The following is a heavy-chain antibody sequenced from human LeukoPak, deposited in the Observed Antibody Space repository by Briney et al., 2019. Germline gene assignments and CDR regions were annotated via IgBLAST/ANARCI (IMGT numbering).Heavy chain of an antibody. CDR1: GFTFSSYT. V-gene: IGHV3-23*01. CDR3: AKSAVERWLTFDS. J-gene: IGHJ4*02. D-gene: IGHD5-24*01. CDR2: ISGSGNST. Sequence: GGSLRLSCAASGFTFSSYTMSWVRQAPGKGLEWVSGISGSGNSTYYADSVKGRFTISRDNSKNTLYLQMNSLRAEDTAVYYCAKSAVERWLTFDSWGQGTLVTVSS.